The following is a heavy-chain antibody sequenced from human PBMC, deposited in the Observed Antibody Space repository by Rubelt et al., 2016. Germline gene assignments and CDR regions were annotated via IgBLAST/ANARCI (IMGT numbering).Heavy chain of an antibody. CDR2: ISGSGGST. CDR3: AKLSGSYFDY. Sequence: AMSWVRQAPGKGLERVSAISGSGGSTYYADSVKGRFTISSDNSKNTLYLQMNSLRAEDTAVYYCAKLSGSYFDYWGQGTLVTVSS. J-gene: IGHJ4*02. CDR1: A. V-gene: IGHV3-23*01. D-gene: IGHD1-26*01.